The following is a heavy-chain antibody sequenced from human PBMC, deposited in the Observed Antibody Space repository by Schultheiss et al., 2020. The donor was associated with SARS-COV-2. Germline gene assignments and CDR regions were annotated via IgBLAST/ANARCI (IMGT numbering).Heavy chain of an antibody. V-gene: IGHV4-34*01. Sequence: SETLSLTCAVYGGSFSGYYWSWIRQPPGKGLEWIGEINHRGNTNYNPSLKSRVTISVDTSKSQFSLRLSSVTAADTAVYYCARLYMGYYYYYGMDVWGQGTTVTVSS. J-gene: IGHJ6*02. D-gene: IGHD3-16*01. CDR3: ARLYMGYYYYYGMDV. CDR1: GGSFSGYY. CDR2: INHRGNT.